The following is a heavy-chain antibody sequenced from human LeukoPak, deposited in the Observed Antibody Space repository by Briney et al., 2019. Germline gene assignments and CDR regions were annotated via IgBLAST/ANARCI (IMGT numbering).Heavy chain of an antibody. V-gene: IGHV4-59*01. CDR1: GGSISSYY. CDR3: ARGTDSSGWQGVDAFDI. Sequence: SETLSLTCTVSGGSISSYYRSWIRQPPGRGLEWIGYIYYSGSTNYNPSLKSRVTISVDTSKNLFSLKLSSVTAADTAVYYCARGTDSSGWQGVDAFDIWGQGTMVTVSS. D-gene: IGHD6-19*01. J-gene: IGHJ3*02. CDR2: IYYSGST.